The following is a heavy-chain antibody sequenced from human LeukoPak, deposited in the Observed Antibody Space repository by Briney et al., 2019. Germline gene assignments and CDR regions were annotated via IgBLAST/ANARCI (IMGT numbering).Heavy chain of an antibody. CDR2: ISSSGSTI. D-gene: IGHD1-26*01. CDR3: ARERGIVPPDY. J-gene: IGHJ4*02. Sequence: KPGGSLRLSCAASGFTFSDYYMSWIRQAPGKGLEWASYISSSGSTICYADSVKGRFTISRDNARNSLYLQRNSLRAEDTAVYYCARERGIVPPDYWGQGTLVTVSS. CDR1: GFTFSDYY. V-gene: IGHV3-11*01.